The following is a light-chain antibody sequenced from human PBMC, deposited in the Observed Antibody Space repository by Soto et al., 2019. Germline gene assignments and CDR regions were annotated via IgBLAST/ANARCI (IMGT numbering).Light chain of an antibody. J-gene: IGLJ2*01. V-gene: IGLV1-47*02. CDR3: AAWDDRLSGPV. CDR1: SSNIGSSY. CDR2: TNN. Sequence: QSVLTQPPSASGTPGQRVTISCSGSSSNIGSSYIYWYQQIPGTAPTIVIYTNNQRPSGVPDRFSGSKSGTSASLAISGLRSEDEAVYYCAAWDDRLSGPVFGGGTKLTVL.